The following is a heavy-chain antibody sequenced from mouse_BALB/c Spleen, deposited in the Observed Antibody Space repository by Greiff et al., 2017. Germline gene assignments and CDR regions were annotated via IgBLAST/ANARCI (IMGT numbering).Heavy chain of an antibody. CDR1: GFSLTSYG. CDR3: AREVYYGNYGFAY. Sequence: VQLQQSGPGLVAPSQSLSITCTVSGFSLTSYGVHWVRQPPGKGLEWLGVIWAGGSTNYNSALMSRLSISKDNSKSQVFLKMNSLQTDDTAMYYCAREVYYGNYGFAYWGQGTLVTVSA. CDR2: IWAGGST. D-gene: IGHD2-1*01. V-gene: IGHV2-9*02. J-gene: IGHJ3*01.